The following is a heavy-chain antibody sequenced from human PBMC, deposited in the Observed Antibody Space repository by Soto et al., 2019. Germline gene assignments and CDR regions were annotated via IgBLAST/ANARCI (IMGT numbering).Heavy chain of an antibody. CDR2: IIPIFGTA. CDR1: GGTFSSYA. D-gene: IGHD1-7*01. Sequence: ASVKVSCKASGGTFSSYAISWVRQAPGQGLEWMGGIIPIFGTANYAQKFQGRVTITADESTSTAYMELSRLRSEDTAVYYCARANWNYHTNGGMDRWGQGTTVTVSS. V-gene: IGHV1-69*13. CDR3: ARANWNYHTNGGMDR. J-gene: IGHJ6*02.